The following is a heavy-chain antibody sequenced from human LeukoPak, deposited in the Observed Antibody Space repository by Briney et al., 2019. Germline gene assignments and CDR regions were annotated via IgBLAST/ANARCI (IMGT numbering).Heavy chain of an antibody. D-gene: IGHD3-9*01. Sequence: PGGSLRLSCAASGVTFSNYAMSWVRKAPGKGLEWVSAITGSGGNTYYADSVKGRFTISRDNSKNTVFLQMNSPRAEDTAVYYCAKWGDYDVLTGYYVSDYWGQGTLVTVSS. CDR2: ITGSGGNT. J-gene: IGHJ4*02. CDR3: AKWGDYDVLTGYYVSDY. CDR1: GVTFSNYA. V-gene: IGHV3-23*01.